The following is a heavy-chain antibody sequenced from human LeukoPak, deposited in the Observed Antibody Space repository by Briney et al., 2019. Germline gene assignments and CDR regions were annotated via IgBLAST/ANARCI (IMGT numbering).Heavy chain of an antibody. CDR2: MNPDNGNT. Sequence: SLTLSYIDSGDTLISYDMNRVRQAPGQGNERMGWMNPDNGNTGYAQKFQGRVTMTRDTSISTAYMELSRLRSDDTAVYYCARGGRRWLQLEDGMDVWGQGTTVTVSS. CDR1: GDTLISYD. V-gene: IGHV1-8*01. CDR3: ARGGRRWLQLEDGMDV. J-gene: IGHJ6*02. D-gene: IGHD5-24*01.